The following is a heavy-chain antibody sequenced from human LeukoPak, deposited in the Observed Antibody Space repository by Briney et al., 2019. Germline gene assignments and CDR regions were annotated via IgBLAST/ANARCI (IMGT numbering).Heavy chain of an antibody. J-gene: IGHJ4*02. CDR2: ISSSSSYI. D-gene: IGHD6-6*01. Sequence: GGSLRLSCAASGFTFSSYSMNWVRQAPGKGLEWVSSISSSSSYIYYADSVKGRITISRDNAKNSLYLQMNSLRAEDTAVYYCARASSFYFDYWGQGTLVTVSS. CDR1: GFTFSSYS. V-gene: IGHV3-21*01. CDR3: ARASSFYFDY.